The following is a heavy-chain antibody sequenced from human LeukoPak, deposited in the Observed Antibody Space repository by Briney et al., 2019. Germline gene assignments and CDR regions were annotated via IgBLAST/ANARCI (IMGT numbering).Heavy chain of an antibody. CDR1: GFTFSYYA. J-gene: IGHJ5*02. V-gene: IGHV3-30*04. Sequence: GGSRRLSCAASGFTFSYYALHWVRQAPGKGLEWVALISYDGTNEYYADSVKGRFTISRDNSKNTLYLQMNSLTTEDTAVYYCARDGTEWLRPSNWFDPWGQGTLVTVSS. CDR3: ARDGTEWLRPSNWFDP. D-gene: IGHD3-3*01. CDR2: ISYDGTNE.